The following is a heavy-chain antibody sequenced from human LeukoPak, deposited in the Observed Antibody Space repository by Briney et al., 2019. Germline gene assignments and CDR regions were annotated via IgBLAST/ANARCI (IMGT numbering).Heavy chain of an antibody. J-gene: IGHJ4*02. CDR1: GYTFTSYG. CDR3: ARDQFNSGYHYY. Sequence: GASVKVSCKASGYTFTSYGISWVRQAPGQGLEWLGWISAYNGNTNYAQRLQGRVSMTTDTSTSTAYMELRSLRSDDTAVYYCARDQFNSGYHYYWGQGILVTVSS. CDR2: ISAYNGNT. V-gene: IGHV1-18*01. D-gene: IGHD3-22*01.